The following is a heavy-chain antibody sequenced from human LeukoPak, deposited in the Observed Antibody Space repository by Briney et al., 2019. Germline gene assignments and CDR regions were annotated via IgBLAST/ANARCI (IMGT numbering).Heavy chain of an antibody. J-gene: IGHJ6*04. CDR1: GFTFSSYS. CDR3: ARDPPSLYGSGSYNGQEDV. CDR2: ISSSSSYI. D-gene: IGHD3-10*01. Sequence: PGGSLRLSCAASGFTFSSYSMNWVRQAPGKGLEWVSSISSSSSYIYYADSVKGRFTISRDNAKNSLYLQMSSLRAEDTAVYYCARDPPSLYGSGSYNGQEDVWGKGTTVTVSS. V-gene: IGHV3-21*01.